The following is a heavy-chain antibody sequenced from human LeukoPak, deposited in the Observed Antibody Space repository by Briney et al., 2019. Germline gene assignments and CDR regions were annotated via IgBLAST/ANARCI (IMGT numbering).Heavy chain of an antibody. V-gene: IGHV1-46*01. CDR3: ARDQRNCGGDCYQTGLIDY. CDR2: INPSGGST. CDR1: GDTFSSYY. D-gene: IGHD2-21*02. Sequence: ASVKVSCKASGDTFSSYYMHWVRQAPGQGLEWMGIINPSGGSTTYAQKFQGRVTMTRDTSTSTVYMELRSLTSDDTAVYYCARDQRNCGGDCYQTGLIDYWGQGTLVTVSS. J-gene: IGHJ4*02.